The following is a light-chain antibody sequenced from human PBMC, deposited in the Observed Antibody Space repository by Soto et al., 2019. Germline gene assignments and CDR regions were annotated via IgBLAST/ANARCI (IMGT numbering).Light chain of an antibody. V-gene: IGKV3-20*01. Sequence: EIVLTQSPGPLSLSPGERATLSCRASQSVSGNSLAWYQQKPGQAPRLLIYAATHRATDIPDRFSGSASATDFTLAISRLEPEDFGLYYCRQYGDSPQTFGPGTKVEI. CDR1: QSVSGNS. CDR3: RQYGDSPQT. J-gene: IGKJ3*01. CDR2: AAT.